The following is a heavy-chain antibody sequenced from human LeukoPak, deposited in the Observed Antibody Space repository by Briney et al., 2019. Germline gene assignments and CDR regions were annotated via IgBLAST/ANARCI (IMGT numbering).Heavy chain of an antibody. D-gene: IGHD3-10*01. CDR3: ARDRLVRGVIELVFAY. J-gene: IGHJ4*02. Sequence: SVKVSCKASGGTFSSYAISWVRQAPGQGLEWRGGIIPIFVTANYAHKFQGRGTITADESTSTAYMELSGMRSAGTAVYWCARDRLVRGVIELVFAYWGQGTLVTVSS. CDR2: IIPIFVTA. V-gene: IGHV1-69*13. CDR1: GGTFSSYA.